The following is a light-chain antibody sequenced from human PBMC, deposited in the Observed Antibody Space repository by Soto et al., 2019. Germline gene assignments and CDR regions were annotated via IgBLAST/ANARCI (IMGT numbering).Light chain of an antibody. CDR2: EVS. Sequence: QSALTQPASVSGSPGQSITISCTGTSSDIGAYNYVSCYQQYPGKAPKLSIYEVSNRPSGVSNRSSGTKSGNTASLTIGGLQTEEEADYYCSSYTSTSTLGFGGGTKLTVL. CDR3: SSYTSTSTLG. V-gene: IGLV2-14*01. CDR1: SSDIGAYNY. J-gene: IGLJ2*01.